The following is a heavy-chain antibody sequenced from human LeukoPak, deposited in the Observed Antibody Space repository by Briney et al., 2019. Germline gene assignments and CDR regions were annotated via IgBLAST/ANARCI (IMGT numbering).Heavy chain of an antibody. V-gene: IGHV5-51*01. J-gene: IGHJ6*02. CDR2: IYPGDSDT. Sequence: GGSLQISFKGSGYRFTSYWIGWVRPLPGKGLEWMGIIYPGDSDTRYSPSFQGQVTISADKSISTAYLQWSSLKASDTAMYYCARLGQGGSRHYYYGMDVWGQGTTVTVSS. CDR3: ARLGQGGSRHYYYGMDV. CDR1: GYRFTSYW. D-gene: IGHD6-25*01.